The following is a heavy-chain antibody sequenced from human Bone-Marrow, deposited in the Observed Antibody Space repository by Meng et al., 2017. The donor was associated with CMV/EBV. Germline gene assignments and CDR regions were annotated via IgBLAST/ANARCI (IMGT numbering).Heavy chain of an antibody. CDR3: ASVSSIAARPFDY. CDR2: INPSGGST. CDR1: GYTFTSYY. D-gene: IGHD6-6*01. V-gene: IGHV1-46*01. Sequence: ASVKVSCKASGYTFTSYYMHWVRQAPGQGLEWMGIINPSGGSTSYAQKFQGRVTMTRDTSTSTVYMELSSLRSDDTAVYYCASVSSIAARPFDYWGQGTLVTVSS. J-gene: IGHJ4*02.